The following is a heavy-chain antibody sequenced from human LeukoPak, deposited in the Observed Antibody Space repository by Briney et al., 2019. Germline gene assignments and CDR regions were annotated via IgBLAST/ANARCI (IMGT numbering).Heavy chain of an antibody. Sequence: GESLKISCKGSGYSFTSYWIGWVRQMPGKGLEWMGIIYPGDSDPRYSPSFQGQVTISADKSTSTAYLQGSSLKASDTAIYYCARDTGAGGVFYWGQGTLVTVSS. V-gene: IGHV5-51*01. J-gene: IGHJ4*02. CDR2: IYPGDSDP. D-gene: IGHD3-16*01. CDR3: ARDTGAGGVFY. CDR1: GYSFTSYW.